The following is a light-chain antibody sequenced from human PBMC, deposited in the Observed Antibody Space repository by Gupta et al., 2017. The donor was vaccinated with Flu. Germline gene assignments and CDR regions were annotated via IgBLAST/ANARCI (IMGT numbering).Light chain of an antibody. CDR1: SSDVGGYNY. CDR3: SSYTSRGTLVI. Sequence: SSDVGGYNYVSWYQHHPGKAPKLMIYEVTNRPSGVSIRFSGSKSGNTASLTISGLQAEDEADYFCSSYTSRGTLVIFGGGTKLTVL. CDR2: EVT. J-gene: IGLJ2*01. V-gene: IGLV2-14*01.